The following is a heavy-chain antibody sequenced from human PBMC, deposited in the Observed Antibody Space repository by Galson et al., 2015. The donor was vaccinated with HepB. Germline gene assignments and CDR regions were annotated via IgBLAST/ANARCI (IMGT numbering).Heavy chain of an antibody. D-gene: IGHD3-10*01. J-gene: IGHJ4*02. Sequence: SLRLSCATSGFSFGGEWMAWVRQAPGKGLEWVANIRGDGSMTFYVGSVRGRFTISRDNAKNSVYLQMNSLRVEDTAVYYCASSRDSPGNYWGQGTLVTVSS. V-gene: IGHV3-7*01. CDR1: GFSFGGEW. CDR3: ASSRDSPGNY. CDR2: IRGDGSMT.